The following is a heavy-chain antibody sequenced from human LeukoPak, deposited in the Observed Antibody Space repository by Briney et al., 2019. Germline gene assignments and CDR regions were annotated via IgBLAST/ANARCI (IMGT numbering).Heavy chain of an antibody. CDR3: ARDLEYYDILTGYYPLYGMDV. V-gene: IGHV3-11*06. CDR1: GFTFSDYY. J-gene: IGHJ6*02. Sequence: GGSLRLSCAVSGFTFSDYYMTWIRQAPGKGLECVAYMSGDGTVKNYADFVQGRFTISRDNAKNSLHLQMNSLRAEDTAVYYCARDLEYYDILTGYYPLYGMDVWGQGTTVTVSS. CDR2: MSGDGTVK. D-gene: IGHD3-9*01.